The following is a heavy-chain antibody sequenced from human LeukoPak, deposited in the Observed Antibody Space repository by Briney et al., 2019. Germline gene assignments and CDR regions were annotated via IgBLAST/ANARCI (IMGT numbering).Heavy chain of an antibody. CDR2: INPNSGGT. CDR3: ARATYYYDSSGYYPYYFDY. D-gene: IGHD3-22*01. J-gene: IGHJ4*02. V-gene: IGHV1-2*06. CDR1: GYTLTDYY. Sequence: ASVKVSCKASGYTLTDYYMHWVRQAPGQGLEWMGRINPNSGGTNYAQKFQGRVTITADESTSTAYMELSSLRSEDTAVYYCARATYYYDSSGYYPYYFDYWGQGTLVTVSS.